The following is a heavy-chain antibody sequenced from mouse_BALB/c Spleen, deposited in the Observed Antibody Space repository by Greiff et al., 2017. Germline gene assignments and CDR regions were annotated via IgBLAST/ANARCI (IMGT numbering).Heavy chain of an antibody. Sequence: QAQLQQSGAELVRPGSSVKISCKASGYAFSSYWMNWVKQRPGQGLEWIGQIYPGDGDTNYNGKFKGKATLTADKSSSTAYMQLSSLTSEDSAVYFCARWLLPYAMDYWGQGTSVTVSS. D-gene: IGHD2-3*01. CDR1: GYAFSSYW. J-gene: IGHJ4*01. CDR2: IYPGDGDT. CDR3: ARWLLPYAMDY. V-gene: IGHV1-80*01.